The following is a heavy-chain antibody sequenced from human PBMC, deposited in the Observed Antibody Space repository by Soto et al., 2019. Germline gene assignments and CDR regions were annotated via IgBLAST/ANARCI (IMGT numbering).Heavy chain of an antibody. CDR3: ATDLNWDST. D-gene: IGHD1-7*01. CDR1: GFTFSSYA. V-gene: IGHV3-7*03. J-gene: IGHJ4*02. CDR2: VKPDGSET. Sequence: GGSLRLSCAASGFTFSSYAMHWVRQAPGKGLEWVASVKPDGSETHYVDSVKGRFTISRDNAKSSLYLQMNSLTAGDTAIYYCATDLNWDSTWGPGTLVTVSS.